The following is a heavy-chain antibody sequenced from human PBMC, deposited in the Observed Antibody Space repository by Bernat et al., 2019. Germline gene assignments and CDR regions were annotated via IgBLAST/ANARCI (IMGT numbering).Heavy chain of an antibody. Sequence: EVQLVESGGGLVQPGGSLRLSCVASGFTFSSYWMHWVRQAPGKGLVWVSRINSDGSSTSYADSVKGRFTISRDNAKNTLYLQMNSLRAEDTAVYYCARAVRCSGGSCYYVFDYWGQGTLVTVSS. CDR1: GFTFSSYW. CDR3: ARAVRCSGGSCYYVFDY. D-gene: IGHD2-15*01. V-gene: IGHV3-74*01. J-gene: IGHJ4*02. CDR2: INSDGSST.